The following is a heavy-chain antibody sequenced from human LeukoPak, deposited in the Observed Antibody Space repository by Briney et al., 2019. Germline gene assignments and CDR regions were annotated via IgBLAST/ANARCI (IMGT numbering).Heavy chain of an antibody. V-gene: IGHV4-39*07. J-gene: IGHJ4*02. CDR1: SGSISTSNYY. CDR2: IFYSGST. Sequence: SETLSLTCTVSSGSISTSNYYWGWVRQPPGKALEWIGNIFYSGSTHYSPSLKSRVTISLDTSRNQFSLKLRSVTAADTAVYYCARVTGYMIEDYFDNWGQGTLVTVSS. D-gene: IGHD3-22*01. CDR3: ARVTGYMIEDYFDN.